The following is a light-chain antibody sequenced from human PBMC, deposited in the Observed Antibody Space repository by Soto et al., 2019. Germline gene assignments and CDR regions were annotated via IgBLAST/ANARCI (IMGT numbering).Light chain of an antibody. J-gene: IGLJ1*01. CDR2: EVV. Sequence: QSALTQPPSASGSPGQSVTISCTGTKNDIGVYDFVSWYQHHPGKAPRLIIYEVVQRPSGVPDRFSGSKSGNTAYLTVSGLQAADEADYFCKSFAGSNPYVFGSGTKLTVL. CDR3: KSFAGSNPYV. V-gene: IGLV2-8*01. CDR1: KNDIGVYDF.